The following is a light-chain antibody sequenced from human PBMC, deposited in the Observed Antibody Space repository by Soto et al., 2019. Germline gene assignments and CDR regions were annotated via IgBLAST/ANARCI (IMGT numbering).Light chain of an antibody. CDR1: STDIGAYNY. CDR2: EVT. J-gene: IGLJ1*01. Sequence: QSALTQPASVSGSPGQSITISCPGTSTDIGAYNYVSWYQQHPGKAPKLLIYEVTNRPSGVSNRFSGSKSGNTASLTISGLQAEDEANYYCNSYTTLSNRVFGTGTKV. CDR3: NSYTTLSNRV. V-gene: IGLV2-14*01.